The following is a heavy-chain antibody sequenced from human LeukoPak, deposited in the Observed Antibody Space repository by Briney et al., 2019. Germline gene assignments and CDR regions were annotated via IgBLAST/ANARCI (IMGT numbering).Heavy chain of an antibody. D-gene: IGHD3-3*01. J-gene: IGHJ6*03. CDR1: GGTFSSYA. CDR3: ASLDFWSGYYASPYYYYYMDV. V-gene: IGHV1-69*13. Sequence: SVKVSCKASGGTFSSYAISWVRQAPGQGLGWMGGIIPIFGTANYAQKFQGRVTITADESTSTAYMELSSLRSEDTAVYYCASLDFWSGYYASPYYYYYMDVWGKGTTVTVSS. CDR2: IIPIFGTA.